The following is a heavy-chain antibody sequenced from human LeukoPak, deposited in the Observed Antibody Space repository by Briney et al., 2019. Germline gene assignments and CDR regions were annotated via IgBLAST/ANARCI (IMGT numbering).Heavy chain of an antibody. CDR2: FYYGGTT. CDR1: GFTFSDYY. D-gene: IGHD2-2*01. Sequence: GALRLSCAASGFTFSDYYMSRIRQPPGKGLERIGTFYYGGTTFSSPSIMSRVTISGDTSKDQFSLKLSSVTAADTAVYYCVRLGCSNLDPPHLWGRGSLVTASS. V-gene: IGHV4-38-2*01. CDR3: VRLGCSNLDPPHL. J-gene: IGHJ5*02.